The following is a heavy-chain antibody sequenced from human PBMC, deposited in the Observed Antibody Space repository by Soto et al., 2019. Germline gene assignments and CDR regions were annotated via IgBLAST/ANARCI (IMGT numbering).Heavy chain of an antibody. J-gene: IGHJ4*02. CDR3: ARNGNFYDSGGSRDY. D-gene: IGHD3-22*01. V-gene: IGHV3-21*01. CDR2: ISASSTYI. CDR1: GFTFSSYN. Sequence: EVQLVESGGDVVKAGGSLRLSCVGSGFTFSSYNMHWVRQAPGKGLEWVSSISASSTYIHYADSVKGRFTISRDNAXXSLYLHMNSLRAADTDVYYCARNGNFYDSGGSRDYWGQGTLVTVSS.